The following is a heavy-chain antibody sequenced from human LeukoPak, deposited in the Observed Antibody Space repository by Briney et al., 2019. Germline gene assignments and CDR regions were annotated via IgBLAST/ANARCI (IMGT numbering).Heavy chain of an antibody. CDR3: ARGDEYSSSSLGFDY. CDR1: GGSISSYY. D-gene: IGHD6-6*01. CDR2: IYYSGST. V-gene: IGHV4-59*01. J-gene: IGHJ4*02. Sequence: SETLSLTCTVSGGSISSYYWSWIRQPPGKGLEWIGYIYYSGSTNYNPSLKIRVTISVDTSKNQFSLKLSSVTAADTAVYYCARGDEYSSSSLGFDYWGQGTLVTVSS.